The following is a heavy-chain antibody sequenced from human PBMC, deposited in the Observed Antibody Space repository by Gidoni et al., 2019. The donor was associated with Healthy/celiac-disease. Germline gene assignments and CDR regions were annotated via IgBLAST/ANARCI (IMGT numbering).Heavy chain of an antibody. Sequence: EVQLLESGGGLVQHGGSLRLACAASGCTFSSAAMSWVRQAPGKGLECVSAIGGIGGSTYYADSVKGRFTISRYNSKNTLYLQINSLRAEDTAVYYCAKALVPAAWVAYWGQGTLVTVSS. CDR2: IGGIGGST. CDR3: AKALVPAAWVAY. D-gene: IGHD2-2*01. V-gene: IGHV3-23*01. J-gene: IGHJ4*02. CDR1: GCTFSSAA.